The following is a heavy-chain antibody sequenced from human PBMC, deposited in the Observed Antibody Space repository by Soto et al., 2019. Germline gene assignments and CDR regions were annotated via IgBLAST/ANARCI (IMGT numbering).Heavy chain of an antibody. V-gene: IGHV4-31*03. CDR1: GGSISSGGYY. J-gene: IGHJ3*02. CDR3: ARENYDILTGYYRVRAFDI. CDR2: IYYSGST. Sequence: QVQLQESGPGLVKPSQTLSLTCTVSGGSISSGGYYWSWIRQHPGKGLEWIGYIYYSGSTYYNPSLKSRVTISVDTSKNQFSLKLSSVTAADTAVYYCARENYDILTGYYRVRAFDIWGQGTMVTVSS. D-gene: IGHD3-9*01.